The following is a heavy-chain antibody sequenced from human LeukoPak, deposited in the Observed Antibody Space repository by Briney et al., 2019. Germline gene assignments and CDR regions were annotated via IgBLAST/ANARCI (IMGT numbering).Heavy chain of an antibody. V-gene: IGHV3-49*03. CDR2: IRSKAYGGTT. J-gene: IGHJ4*02. Sequence: GGSLRLSCTASGFTFGNYAMSWFRQAPGKGLEWVGFIRSKAYGGTTEYAASVKGRFTISRDDSKSIAYLQMNSLKTEDTAVYYCATDYYGSGSPGFGYWGQGNMVTVSS. CDR3: ATDYYGSGSPGFGY. D-gene: IGHD3-10*01. CDR1: GFTFGNYA.